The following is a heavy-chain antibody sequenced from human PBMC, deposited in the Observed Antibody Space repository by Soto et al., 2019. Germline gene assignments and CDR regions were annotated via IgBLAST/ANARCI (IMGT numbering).Heavy chain of an antibody. CDR3: ARDRGSY. Sequence: SETLSLTCTVSGGSISSHYWSWIRQPPGKGLEWIGYIYYSGSTNYNPSLKSRVTISVDTSKNQFSLKLSSVTAADTAVYYCARDRGSYWGQGTLVTVSS. J-gene: IGHJ4*02. CDR2: IYYSGST. V-gene: IGHV4-59*11. CDR1: GGSISSHY.